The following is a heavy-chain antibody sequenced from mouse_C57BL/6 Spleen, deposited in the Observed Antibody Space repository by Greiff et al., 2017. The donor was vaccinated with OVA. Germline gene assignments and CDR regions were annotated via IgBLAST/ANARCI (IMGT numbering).Heavy chain of an antibody. Sequence: VQLQQSGPELVKPGASVKISCKASGYAFTCSWMHWVKQRPGQGLAWIGRIYPGDGDTNYNRKFKGKATLTADKSSSTAYMQLSSLTSEDSAVYFCARDYELRLYAMDDWGQGTSVTVSS. J-gene: IGHJ4*01. CDR3: ARDYELRLYAMDD. CDR2: IYPGDGDT. CDR1: GYAFTCSW. V-gene: IGHV1-82*01. D-gene: IGHD2-4*01.